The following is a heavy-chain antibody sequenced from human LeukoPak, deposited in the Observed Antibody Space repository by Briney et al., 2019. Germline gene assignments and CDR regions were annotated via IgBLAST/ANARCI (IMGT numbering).Heavy chain of an antibody. V-gene: IGHV4-39*01. CDR2: IYYSGST. D-gene: IGHD7-27*01. Sequence: SETLSLTCIVSGGSISSSSYYWGWIRQPPGKGLEWIGSIYYSGSTYYNPSLKSRVTISVDTSKNQFSLKLSSVTAADTAVYYCARHNHWGGFDYWGQGTLVTVSS. CDR3: ARHNHWGGFDY. J-gene: IGHJ4*02. CDR1: GGSISSSSYY.